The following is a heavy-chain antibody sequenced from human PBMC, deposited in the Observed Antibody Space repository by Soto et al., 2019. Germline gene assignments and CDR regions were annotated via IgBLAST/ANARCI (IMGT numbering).Heavy chain of an antibody. V-gene: IGHV3-7*01. D-gene: IGHD4-4*01. CDR2: IKQDEGEK. J-gene: IGHJ6*03. CDR1: GFTFSNYW. CDR3: ARHGHTVSTVYYYYHLDV. Sequence: EVQLVESGGDLVQPGGSLRLSCVASGFTFSNYWMAWVRQVPGKGLEWVANIKQDEGEKYYVDSVKGRFTISRDNAKNSLYLQMHSLRAEDTAMYYCARHGHTVSTVYYYYHLDVWGKGTTVTVSS.